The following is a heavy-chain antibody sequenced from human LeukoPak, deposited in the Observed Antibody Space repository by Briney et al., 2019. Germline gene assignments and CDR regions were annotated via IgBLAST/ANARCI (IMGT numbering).Heavy chain of an antibody. J-gene: IGHJ4*02. D-gene: IGHD1-1*01. Sequence: QSGGSLRLSCAVSGFIFSDYGFHWVRQAPGKGLEWVAVTRFDGSIKQYADSVKGRFTISRDDSKNTLYLQMNFLKSEDTAVYYCARWGGTRQYYFDYWGQGTLVTLSS. V-gene: IGHV3-33*01. CDR1: GFIFSDYG. CDR3: ARWGGTRQYYFDY. CDR2: TRFDGSIK.